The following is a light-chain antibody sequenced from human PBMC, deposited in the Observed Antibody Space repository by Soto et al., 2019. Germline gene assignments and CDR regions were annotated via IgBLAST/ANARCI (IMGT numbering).Light chain of an antibody. CDR2: DAS. Sequence: EIVLTQSPATLSLSPGERATLSCRASQSVSSYLAWYQQKPGQAPRLLIYDASNRATGIPARFSGSGSGTDFTLTISSLEPEEFAVYYCQQRSNWPFGQGTRLEIK. CDR1: QSVSSY. V-gene: IGKV3-11*01. J-gene: IGKJ5*01. CDR3: QQRSNWP.